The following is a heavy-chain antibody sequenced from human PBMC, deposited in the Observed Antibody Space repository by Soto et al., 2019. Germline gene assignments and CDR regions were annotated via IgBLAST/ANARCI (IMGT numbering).Heavy chain of an antibody. CDR1: GYTFTSYG. CDR3: ARDRTDYDILTGYYTWFDP. J-gene: IGHJ5*02. V-gene: IGHV1-18*01. Sequence: ASVKVSCKASGYTFTSYGISWVRQAPGQGLDWMGWISAYNGNTNYAQKLQGRVTMTTDTSTSTAYMELRSLRSDDTAVYYSARDRTDYDILTGYYTWFDPWGQGTLVTVSS. CDR2: ISAYNGNT. D-gene: IGHD3-9*01.